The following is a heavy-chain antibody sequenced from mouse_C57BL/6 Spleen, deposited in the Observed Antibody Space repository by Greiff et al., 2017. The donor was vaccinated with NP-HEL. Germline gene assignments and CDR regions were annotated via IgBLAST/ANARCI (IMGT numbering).Heavy chain of an antibody. D-gene: IGHD1-1*01. CDR1: GFTFSDYG. V-gene: IGHV5-17*01. CDR2: ISSGSSTI. Sequence: EVQLQQSGGGLVKPGGSLKLSCAASGFTFSDYGMHWVRQAPEKGLEWVAYISSGSSTIYYADTVKGRFTISRDNAKNTLFLQMTSLRSEDTAMYYCARDPYYYGSSPLDYWGQGTTLTVSS. J-gene: IGHJ2*01. CDR3: ARDPYYYGSSPLDY.